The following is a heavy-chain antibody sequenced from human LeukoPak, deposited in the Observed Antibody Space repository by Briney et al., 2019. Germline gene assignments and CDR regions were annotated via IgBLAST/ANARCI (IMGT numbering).Heavy chain of an antibody. CDR1: GFTFSRYW. D-gene: IGHD3-22*01. CDR3: AKRREGSGYSSKTFDY. V-gene: IGHV3-7*01. Sequence: GGSLRLSCAASGFTFSRYWMTWVRQAPGKGLQWVANIKQDGSEQYYVGSVMGRFTISRDNANNSLYLQMNSLRPEDTAVFYCAKRREGSGYSSKTFDYWGQGPLVTVSS. J-gene: IGHJ4*02. CDR2: IKQDGSEQ.